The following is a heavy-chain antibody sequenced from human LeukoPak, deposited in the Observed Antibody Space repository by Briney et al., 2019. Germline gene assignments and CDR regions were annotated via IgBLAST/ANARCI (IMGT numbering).Heavy chain of an antibody. V-gene: IGHV1-3*01. CDR1: GGTFSSYA. Sequence: ASVKVSCKASGGTFSSYAISWVRQAPGQRLEWMGWINAGNGNTKYSQKFQGRVTITRDTSASTSYMELSSLRSEDTAVYYCARDRRTLLLWFGESNGMDVWGQGTTVTVSS. J-gene: IGHJ6*02. CDR2: INAGNGNT. CDR3: ARDRRTLLLWFGESNGMDV. D-gene: IGHD3-10*01.